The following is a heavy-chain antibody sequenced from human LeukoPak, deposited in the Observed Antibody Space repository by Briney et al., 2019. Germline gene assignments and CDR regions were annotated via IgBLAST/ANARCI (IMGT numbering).Heavy chain of an antibody. J-gene: IGHJ4*02. Sequence: SVKVSCKASGGTFSSNAISWVRQAPGQGLEWMGRIIPIFGIANYAQKFQGRVTITADTSTSTAYMELSSLRSEDTAVYYCASGGPEMATIGGDFFDYWGQGTLVTVSS. V-gene: IGHV1-69*04. CDR3: ASGGPEMATIGGDFFDY. D-gene: IGHD5-24*01. CDR1: GGTFSSNA. CDR2: IIPIFGIA.